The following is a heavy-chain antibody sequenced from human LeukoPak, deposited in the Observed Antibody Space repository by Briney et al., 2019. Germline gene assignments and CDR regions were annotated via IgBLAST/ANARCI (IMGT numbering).Heavy chain of an antibody. CDR1: GGSISSSSYY. CDR2: IYYSGST. D-gene: IGHD6-13*01. V-gene: IGHV4-39*01. CDR3: ARSYPPSYSSSATGPDPSREGGFDP. J-gene: IGHJ5*02. Sequence: TSETLSLTCTVSGGSISSSSYYWGWIRQPPGKGLEWIGSIYYSGSTYYNPSLKSRVTISVDTSKNQFSLKLSSVTAADTAVYYCARSYPPSYSSSATGPDPSREGGFDPWGQGTLVTVSS.